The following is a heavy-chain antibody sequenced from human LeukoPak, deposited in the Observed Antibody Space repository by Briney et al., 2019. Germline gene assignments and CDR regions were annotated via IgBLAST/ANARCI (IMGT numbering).Heavy chain of an antibody. CDR1: GYTFTSYA. V-gene: IGHV1-3*01. J-gene: IGHJ4*02. Sequence: ASVKVSCKASGYTFTSYAMHWVRQAPGQRLEWMGWINAGNGNTKYSQKFQGRVTITRDTSASTAYMELSSLRSEDTAVYYCARADGVAAAGCDYWGQGTLVTVSS. D-gene: IGHD6-13*01. CDR3: ARADGVAAAGCDY. CDR2: INAGNGNT.